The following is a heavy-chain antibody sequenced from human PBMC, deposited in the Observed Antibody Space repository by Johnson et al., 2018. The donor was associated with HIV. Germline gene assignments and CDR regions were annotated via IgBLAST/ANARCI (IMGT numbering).Heavy chain of an antibody. CDR3: ARVLTTRGAFDI. CDR2: ISYDGSNK. V-gene: IGHV3-30-3*01. J-gene: IGHJ3*02. Sequence: QVQLVESGGGVVQPGRSLRLSCAASGFTFSSYAMHWVRQAPGKGLEWVAVISYDGSNKYYADSVKGRFTISRDNSKNTLYLQMNSLRAEDTAVYYCARVLTTRGAFDIWGQVTMVTVSS. D-gene: IGHD3-9*01. CDR1: GFTFSSYA.